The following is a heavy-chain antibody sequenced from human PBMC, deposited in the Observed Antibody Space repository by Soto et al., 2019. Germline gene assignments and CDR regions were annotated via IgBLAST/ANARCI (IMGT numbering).Heavy chain of an antibody. J-gene: IGHJ3*01. D-gene: IGHD1-26*01. CDR2: TNEDESEK. Sequence: FLRLSCGASGFSFINYWMSWVRQSPGKGLEWVANTNEDESEKDYVDSVKGRFTISRDNAKISLFLQMNNLRVEDTAIYYCARDRGYSTFDFWGHGTVVTVSS. CDR1: GFSFINYW. CDR3: ARDRGYSTFDF. V-gene: IGHV3-7*01.